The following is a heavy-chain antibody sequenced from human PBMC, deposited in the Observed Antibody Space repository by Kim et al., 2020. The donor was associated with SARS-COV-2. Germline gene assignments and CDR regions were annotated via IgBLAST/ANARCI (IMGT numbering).Heavy chain of an antibody. CDR2: IWHDGTSK. V-gene: IGHV3-33*08. CDR1: GFTFSSYG. CDR3: ARGGVNSRWAPATSLLDY. Sequence: GGSLRLSCAASGFTFSSYGMHWVRQAPGKGLEWVAVIWHDGTSKYYADSVKGRFTISRDNSKNTLYLQMNSLRAEDTAVYYCARGGVNSRWAPATSLLDYWGQGTLVTVSS. D-gene: IGHD2-8*02. J-gene: IGHJ4*02.